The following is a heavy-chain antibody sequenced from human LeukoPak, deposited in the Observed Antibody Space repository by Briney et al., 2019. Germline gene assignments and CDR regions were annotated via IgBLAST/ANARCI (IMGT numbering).Heavy chain of an antibody. Sequence: SSETLSHTCTVSGVSISTYCWNWIRQPPGKGLEWIGYIYYSGSTKYNPSLKSRVTISVDTSKHQFSLKLSSVTAADTAVYYCARTGGYSSSWSLWGQGTLVTVSS. CDR3: ARTGGYSSSWSL. CDR1: GVSISTYC. V-gene: IGHV4-59*01. D-gene: IGHD6-13*01. J-gene: IGHJ4*02. CDR2: IYYSGST.